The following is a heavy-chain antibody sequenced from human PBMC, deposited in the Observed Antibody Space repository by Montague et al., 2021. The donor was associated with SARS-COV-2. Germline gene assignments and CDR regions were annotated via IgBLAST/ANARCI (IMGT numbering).Heavy chain of an antibody. CDR2: FTGGSGGST. V-gene: IGHV3-23*01. D-gene: IGHD3-10*01. J-gene: IGHJ4*02. Sequence: SLRLSCAASGFTFSSYAMSWVRQAPGKGLEWVSTFTGGSGGSTYYANSVKGRFTISGDSSKNTLYLQMNNLRAEDTAVYYCAKDRWGVPGPLDPFDYWGQGTLVTVSS. CDR3: AKDRWGVPGPLDPFDY. CDR1: GFTFSSYA.